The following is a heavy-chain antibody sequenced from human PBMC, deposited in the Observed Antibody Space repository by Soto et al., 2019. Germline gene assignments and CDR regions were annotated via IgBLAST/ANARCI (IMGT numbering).Heavy chain of an antibody. V-gene: IGHV3-73*02. CDR1: GFTFSGSA. D-gene: IGHD4-17*01. Sequence: EVQLVESGGGLVQPGGSLKLSCAASGFTFSGSAMHWVRQASGKGLEWVGRIRSKANSYATAYAASVKGRFTISRDDSKNTAYLQMNSLKTEDTAVYYCTRRTTVTTESYYYYGMDVRGQGTTVTVSS. J-gene: IGHJ6*02. CDR3: TRRTTVTTESYYYYGMDV. CDR2: IRSKANSYAT.